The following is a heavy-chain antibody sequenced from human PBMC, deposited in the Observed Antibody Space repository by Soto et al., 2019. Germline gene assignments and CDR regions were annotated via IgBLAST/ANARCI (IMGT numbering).Heavy chain of an antibody. CDR2: INHSGST. Sequence: SETLSLTCAVYGGSFSGYYWSWMRQPPGKGLEWIGEINHSGSTDYNPSLKSRVTISVDTSKNQFSLKLSSVTAADTAVYYCARAGYSYGYYYYYGMDVWGQGTTVTVSS. V-gene: IGHV4-34*01. D-gene: IGHD5-18*01. CDR1: GGSFSGYY. J-gene: IGHJ6*02. CDR3: ARAGYSYGYYYYYGMDV.